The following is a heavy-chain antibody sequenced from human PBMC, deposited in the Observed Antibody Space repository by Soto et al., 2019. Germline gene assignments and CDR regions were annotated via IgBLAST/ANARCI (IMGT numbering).Heavy chain of an antibody. CDR3: AKDPEYRTSSLRNYFEY. Sequence: GWSLRLSCAASVFTFSSYGMHWVRQAPGKGLEWVAVILYDGSEKWFADSVKGRFTISRDNSKNTLYLQMNSLRAEDTAMYYCAKDPEYRTSSLRNYFEYWGQGTPVTVSS. CDR2: ILYDGSEK. J-gene: IGHJ4*02. CDR1: VFTFSSYG. V-gene: IGHV3-30*18. D-gene: IGHD6-6*01.